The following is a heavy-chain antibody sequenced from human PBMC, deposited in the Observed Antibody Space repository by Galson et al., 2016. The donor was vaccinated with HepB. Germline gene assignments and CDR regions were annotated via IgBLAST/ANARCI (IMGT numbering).Heavy chain of an antibody. V-gene: IGHV3-9*01. CDR1: GFTFGNYA. CDR2: ISWNTGNK. CDR3: AKDLGKSVGTIAY. D-gene: IGHD5/OR15-5a*01. J-gene: IGHJ4*02. Sequence: LRLSCAGSGFTFGNYAMHWVRQPPGKGLEWVSGISWNTGNKVYADSVRGRFTISRDNAKNSLYLQMNSLRAEDTALYYCAKDLGKSVGTIAYWGQGALVTVSS.